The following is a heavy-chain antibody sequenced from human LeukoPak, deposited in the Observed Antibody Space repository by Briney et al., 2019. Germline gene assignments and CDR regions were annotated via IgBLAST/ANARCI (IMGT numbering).Heavy chain of an antibody. CDR3: ARQNDLWSGYEDY. Sequence: GGSLSLSGAASGFTFRSYVMHWFRQAPGKGLKGVAVISDEGSNKHYADSVKGRFTISRDNSSNTLYLQMNSLRPEDTAVYYCARQNDLWSGYEDYWGQGTLVAVSS. CDR2: ISDEGSNK. CDR1: GFTFRSYV. J-gene: IGHJ4*02. V-gene: IGHV3-30*04. D-gene: IGHD3-3*01.